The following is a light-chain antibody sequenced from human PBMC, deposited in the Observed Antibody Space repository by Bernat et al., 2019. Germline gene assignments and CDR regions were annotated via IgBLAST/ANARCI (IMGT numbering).Light chain of an antibody. CDR1: QSVSSSY. CDR2: GAS. V-gene: IGKV3-20*01. CDR3: QQYSSSPRT. Sequence: EIVLTQSPGTLSLSPGERATLSCRASQSVSSSYLAWYQQKPGQAPRLLIYGASSRATGIPDRFSGSGSGTDFTLTISRLEPEDFAVYYCQQYSSSPRTFGPGTKVEIQ. J-gene: IGKJ1*01.